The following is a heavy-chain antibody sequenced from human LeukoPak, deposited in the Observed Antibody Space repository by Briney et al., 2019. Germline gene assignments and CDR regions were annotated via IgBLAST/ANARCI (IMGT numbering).Heavy chain of an antibody. J-gene: IGHJ4*02. CDR3: AREGGSGSFD. Sequence: PGGSLRLFCASSGFIYSSYWKHWVRRAPGKGLVWGSRINSDGSSTSDADSVKGRFIISRDNANNTLYLQMNSLRAEDTAVYYCAREGGSGSFDWGQGTLVTVSS. CDR2: INSDGSST. D-gene: IGHD3-10*01. V-gene: IGHV3-74*01. CDR1: GFIYSSYW.